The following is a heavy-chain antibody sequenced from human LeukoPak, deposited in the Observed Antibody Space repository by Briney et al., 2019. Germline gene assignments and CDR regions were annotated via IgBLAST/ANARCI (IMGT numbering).Heavy chain of an antibody. D-gene: IGHD3-10*01. J-gene: IGHJ5*02. CDR2: IDGDGSST. CDR1: GFTFSSYW. Sequence: PGGSLRLSCAASGFTFSSYWIHWVRQAPGKGLVWVSRIDGDGSSTTYADSVKGRFTISRDNAKNTLYLQMTSLRVEDTAVYYCVRDYYGSGKTRWFDPWGPGTLVTVSS. V-gene: IGHV3-74*01. CDR3: VRDYYGSGKTRWFDP.